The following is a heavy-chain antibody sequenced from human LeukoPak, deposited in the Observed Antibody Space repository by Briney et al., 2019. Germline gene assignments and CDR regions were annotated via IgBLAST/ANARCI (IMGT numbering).Heavy chain of an antibody. CDR3: ARAYYYDSSGYYLYYFDY. CDR1: GFTVSGNY. V-gene: IGHV3-53*01. Sequence: GGSLRLSCAVSGFTVSGNYMSWVRQAPGQGLEWVSLIYSGDTTLYADSVKGRFTISRDNAKNTLYLQMNSLRAEDTAVYYCARAYYYDSSGYYLYYFDYWGQGTLVTVSS. CDR2: IYSGDTT. J-gene: IGHJ4*02. D-gene: IGHD3-22*01.